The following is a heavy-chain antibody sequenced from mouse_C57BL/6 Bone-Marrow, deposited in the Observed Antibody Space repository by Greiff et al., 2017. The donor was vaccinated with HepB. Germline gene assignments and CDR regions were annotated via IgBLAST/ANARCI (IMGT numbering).Heavy chain of an antibody. CDR1: GYTFTSYW. V-gene: IGHV1-55*01. Sequence: QVQLQQPGAELVKPGASVKMSCKASGYTFTSYWITWVKQRPGQGLEWIGDIYPGSGSTNYNEKFKSKATLTVDTSSSTAYMQLSSLTSEDSAVYYCARIYYDYGGYYARDYWGQGTSVTVSS. CDR2: IYPGSGST. D-gene: IGHD2-4*01. J-gene: IGHJ4*01. CDR3: ARIYYDYGGYYARDY.